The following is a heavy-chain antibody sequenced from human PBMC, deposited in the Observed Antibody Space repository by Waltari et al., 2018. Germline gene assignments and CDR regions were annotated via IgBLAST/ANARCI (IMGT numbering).Heavy chain of an antibody. CDR3: ARVNRESLIRGATIDS. CDR2: INCSGGNT. J-gene: IGHJ4*02. D-gene: IGHD3-10*01. CDR1: GFNFRTYA. Sequence: EVQLLESGGAFVRPGGSLRLSCEAPGFNFRTYALTWVRQAPGKGLEWVASINCSGGNTVYADSVKGRSNIARDNSKNTLSIQLDSLRLDDTAVYFCARVNRESLIRGATIDSWGQGTRVTVSS. V-gene: IGHV3-23*01.